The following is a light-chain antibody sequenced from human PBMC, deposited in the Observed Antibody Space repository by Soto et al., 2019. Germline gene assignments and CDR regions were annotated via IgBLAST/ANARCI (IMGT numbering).Light chain of an antibody. V-gene: IGKV1-39*01. Sequence: EITVTQSPTSLSASVGERITITCRASRSIGNNLNWYQQRPGKAPQLLIYAASSLQSGVPSRFSGSSSGTDFTLTLNGLQPEDFATYYFQQSFSPPLAFGQGTRL. CDR2: AAS. J-gene: IGKJ5*01. CDR3: QQSFSPPLA. CDR1: RSIGNN.